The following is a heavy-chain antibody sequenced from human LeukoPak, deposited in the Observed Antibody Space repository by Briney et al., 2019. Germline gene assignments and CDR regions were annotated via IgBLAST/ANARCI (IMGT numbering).Heavy chain of an antibody. J-gene: IGHJ4*02. V-gene: IGHV4-61*02. D-gene: IGHD1-26*01. CDR2: IYTSGST. CDR1: GGSISSGSYY. CDR3: ARGETDGDFDY. Sequence: SQTLSLTCTVSGGSISSGSYYWNWIRQPAGKGLEWIGRIYTSGSTNYNPSLKSRVTISVDTSKNQFSLKLSAVTAADTAVYYCARGETDGDFDYWGQGTLVTVSS.